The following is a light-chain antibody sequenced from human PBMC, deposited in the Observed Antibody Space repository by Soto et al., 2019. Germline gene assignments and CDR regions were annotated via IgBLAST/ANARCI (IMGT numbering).Light chain of an antibody. Sequence: DIQMTQSPSSLSASVGDRVTITCRASQGISNYLAWYQQKPGKVPKLLIYVASTLQSGVPSRFSGSGSGTDFTLTISSLQPEDVATYYCKEYNSAPRVTFGPGTNVDIK. CDR2: VAS. CDR1: QGISNY. V-gene: IGKV1-27*01. J-gene: IGKJ3*01. CDR3: KEYNSAPRVT.